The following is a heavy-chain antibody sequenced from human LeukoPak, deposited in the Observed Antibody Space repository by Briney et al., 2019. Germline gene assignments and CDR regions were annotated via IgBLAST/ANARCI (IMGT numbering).Heavy chain of an antibody. V-gene: IGHV3-74*01. CDR2: IKTDGSTT. CDR1: GFTFSSYW. Sequence: PGGSLRLSCAASGFTFSSYWMHWVRQAPGKGLVWVSQIKTDGSTTIYADSVKGRFTISRDNARNTLYLQMNSLRAEDTAVYYCARGAGAAFDYWGQGTLVTVSS. D-gene: IGHD1-26*01. CDR3: ARGAGAAFDY. J-gene: IGHJ4*02.